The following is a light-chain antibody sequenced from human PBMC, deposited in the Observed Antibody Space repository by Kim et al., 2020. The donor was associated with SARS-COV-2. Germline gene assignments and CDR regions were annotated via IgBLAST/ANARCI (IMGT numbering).Light chain of an antibody. CDR2: QDS. J-gene: IGLJ1*01. V-gene: IGLV3-1*01. Sequence: SYELTQPPSVSVSPGQTASITCSGDKLGDKYACWYQQKPGQSPVLVIYQDSKRPSGIPERFSGSNSGNTATLTISGTQAMDEADYYCQAWDGSIYVFGTGTKVTVL. CDR3: QAWDGSIYV. CDR1: KLGDKY.